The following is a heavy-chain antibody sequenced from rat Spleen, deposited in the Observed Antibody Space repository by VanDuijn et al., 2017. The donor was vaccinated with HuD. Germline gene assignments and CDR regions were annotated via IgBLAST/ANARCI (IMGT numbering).Heavy chain of an antibody. CDR1: GFTFSDHN. V-gene: IGHV5-20*01. CDR3: ATGWVMGA. CDR2: ISYDGGST. J-gene: IGHJ4*01. D-gene: IGHD1-12*02. Sequence: EVKLVESGGGLVQPGRSLKLSCAASGFTFSDHNMAWVRQAPTKGLEWVAYISYDGGSTYYRDSVKGRFTISRDNAKSTLYLHMDSLRSEDTATYYCATGWVMGAWGQGASVTVSS.